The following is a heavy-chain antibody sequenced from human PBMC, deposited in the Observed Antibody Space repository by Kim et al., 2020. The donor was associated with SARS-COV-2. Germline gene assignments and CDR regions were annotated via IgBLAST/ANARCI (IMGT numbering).Heavy chain of an antibody. CDR3: ARSRDYYDSSGDAFDF. Sequence: DSVNGRFTISRENSKNTLYLQMNSLRAEDTAVYYCARSRDYYDSSGDAFDFWGQGTMVTVSS. V-gene: IGHV3-23*01. J-gene: IGHJ3*01. D-gene: IGHD3-22*01.